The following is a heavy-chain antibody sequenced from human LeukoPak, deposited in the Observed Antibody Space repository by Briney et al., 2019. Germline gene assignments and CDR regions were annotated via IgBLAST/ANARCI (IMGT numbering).Heavy chain of an antibody. CDR2: IYHSGST. J-gene: IGHJ5*02. D-gene: IGHD2-15*01. Sequence: PSETLSLTCTVSGYSISSGYYWGWIRQPPGKGLEWIGSIYHSGSTYYNLSLKSRVTISVDTSKNQFSLKLSSVTAADTAVYYCARDRCSGGSCYPGGFDPWGQGTLVTVSS. V-gene: IGHV4-38-2*02. CDR1: GYSISSGYY. CDR3: ARDRCSGGSCYPGGFDP.